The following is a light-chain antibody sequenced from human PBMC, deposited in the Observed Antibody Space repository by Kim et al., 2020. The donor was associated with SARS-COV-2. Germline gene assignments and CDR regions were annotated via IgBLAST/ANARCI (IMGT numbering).Light chain of an antibody. V-gene: IGLV3-1*01. J-gene: IGLJ2*01. CDR2: EGD. Sequence: STGKTGSRSCCGERWGDKFAFWEQQRAGQSPGVVICEGDERPSGIPARFSGFLSGNTATLTISGTQPMDEADYYCQAWDSSTAIFGGGTKLTVL. CDR1: RWGDKF. CDR3: QAWDSSTAI.